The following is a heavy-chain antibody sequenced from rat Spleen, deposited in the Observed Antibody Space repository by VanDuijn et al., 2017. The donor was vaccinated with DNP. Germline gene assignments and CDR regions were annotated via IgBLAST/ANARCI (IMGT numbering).Heavy chain of an antibody. J-gene: IGHJ2*01. CDR3: ARRAYGGSASFDY. D-gene: IGHD1-11*01. CDR2: ITTSGSST. Sequence: EVQLVESGGGLVQPGRSLKLSCAASGFTFNDYNMAWVRQAPKKGLEWVATITTSGSSTYYPDSVKGRFTISRDNGKSSLYLQMNSLKSEDTATYYCARRAYGGSASFDYWGQGVMVTVSS. CDR1: GFTFNDYN. V-gene: IGHV5S10*01.